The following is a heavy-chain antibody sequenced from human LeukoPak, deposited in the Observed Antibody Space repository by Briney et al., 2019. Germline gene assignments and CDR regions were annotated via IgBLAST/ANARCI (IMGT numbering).Heavy chain of an antibody. D-gene: IGHD6-6*01. J-gene: IGHJ3*02. CDR2: ISSSGNTI. CDR1: RFTFSSYE. V-gene: IGHV3-48*03. CDR3: ARGPSIAARYDAFDI. Sequence: PGGSLRLSCAASRFTFSSYELNGVRQAPGKGLEWVSYISSSGNTISYADSVKGRFTISRDNAKNSLYLQVISLRAEDTAVYYCARGPSIAARYDAFDIWGQGTMVTVSS.